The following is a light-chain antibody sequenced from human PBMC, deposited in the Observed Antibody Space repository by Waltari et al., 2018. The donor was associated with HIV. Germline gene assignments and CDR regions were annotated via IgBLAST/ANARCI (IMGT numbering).Light chain of an antibody. CDR3: QQRDNWPLT. Sequence: IVLTQSPATLSLSPGERATLSCRASQNISSYLAWYQQKPGRAPRLVIYETSRRATGIPARFSGSGSGTDFTLTISSLEPEDFAVYYCQQRDNWPLTFGGGSNVDIK. CDR1: QNISSY. V-gene: IGKV3-11*01. J-gene: IGKJ4*01. CDR2: ETS.